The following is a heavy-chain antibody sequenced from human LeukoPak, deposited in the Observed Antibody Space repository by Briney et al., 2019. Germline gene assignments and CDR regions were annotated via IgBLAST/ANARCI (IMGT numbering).Heavy chain of an antibody. V-gene: IGHV1-69*04. Sequence: ASVKVSCKASGYTFTSYDIHWVRQATGQGLEWMGRIIPILGIANYAQKFQGRVTITADKSTSTAYMELSSLRSEDTAVYYCARDNSPYYYDSSGYSFDYWGQGTLVTVSS. CDR1: GYTFTSYD. D-gene: IGHD3-22*01. CDR2: IIPILGIA. CDR3: ARDNSPYYYDSSGYSFDY. J-gene: IGHJ4*02.